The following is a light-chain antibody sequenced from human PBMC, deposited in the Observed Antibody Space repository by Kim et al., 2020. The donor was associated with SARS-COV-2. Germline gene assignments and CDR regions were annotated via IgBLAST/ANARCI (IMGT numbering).Light chain of an antibody. CDR1: TSDIGGYKY. V-gene: IGLV2-8*01. CDR3: SSFAGRNTFGV. CDR2: EVN. J-gene: IGLJ3*02. Sequence: QSTTITCPATTSDIGGYKYVPWYQQPPGKAPRLMIFEVNKRPSGVPDRFSGSKSGNTASLTVSGLQAEDEADYYCSSFAGRNTFGVFGGGTQLTVL.